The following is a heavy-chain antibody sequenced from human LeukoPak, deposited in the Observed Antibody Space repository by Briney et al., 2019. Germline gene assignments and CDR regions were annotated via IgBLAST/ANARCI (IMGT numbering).Heavy chain of an antibody. CDR3: ARDKRDVKTMDYGMDV. J-gene: IGHJ6*02. CDR2: IYYSGTT. Sequence: PSETLSLTCTVSGGSISSGGYYWSWIRQHPGKGLEWIGYIYYSGTTYYNPSLKSRVTISVDTPKNQFSLKLSSVTAADTAVYYCARDKRDVKTMDYGMDVWGQGTTVTVSS. V-gene: IGHV4-30-4*08. D-gene: IGHD1-1*01. CDR1: GGSISSGGYY.